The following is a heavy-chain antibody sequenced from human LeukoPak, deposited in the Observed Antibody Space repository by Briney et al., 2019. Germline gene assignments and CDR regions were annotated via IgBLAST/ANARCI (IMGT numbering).Heavy chain of an antibody. CDR3: ARDGNSGYDS. CDR2: IYYSGST. V-gene: IGHV4-31*03. J-gene: IGHJ4*02. D-gene: IGHD5-12*01. CDR1: GGSISSGGYY. Sequence: SETLSLTCTVSGGSISSGGYYWRWIRQHPGKGLEWIGYIYYSGSTYYNPSLKSRVTISVDTSKNQFSLKLSSVTAADTAVYYCARDGNSGYDSGGQGTLVTVSS.